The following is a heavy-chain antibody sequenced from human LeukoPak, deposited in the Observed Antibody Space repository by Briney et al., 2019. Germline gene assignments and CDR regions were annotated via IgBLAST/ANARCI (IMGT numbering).Heavy chain of an antibody. Sequence: ASVEVSGKASGYTFTSYYMHWVRQAPGQGVEWMGIINPSGGSTSYAQKFQGRVTMTTDMSTSTVYMELSSLRSEDTAVYYCARDREGGNSFDYWGQGTLVTVSS. CDR3: ARDREGGNSFDY. D-gene: IGHD2-15*01. CDR2: INPSGGST. V-gene: IGHV1-46*01. CDR1: GYTFTSYY. J-gene: IGHJ4*02.